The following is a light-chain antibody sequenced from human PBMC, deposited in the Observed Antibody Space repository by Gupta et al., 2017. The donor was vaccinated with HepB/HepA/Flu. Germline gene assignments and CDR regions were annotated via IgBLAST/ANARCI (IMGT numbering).Light chain of an antibody. CDR1: QSISNF. Sequence: ELVLTQSPATLSLSPGERATLSCRASQSISNFLAWYQHKPGQAPRLLIYDATNRATGIPARFSGSGSGTDFTLTISSLEPEDFAVYYCQQRSNWPRGSFGQGTRLELK. CDR2: DAT. J-gene: IGKJ2*04. V-gene: IGKV3-11*01. CDR3: QQRSNWPRGS.